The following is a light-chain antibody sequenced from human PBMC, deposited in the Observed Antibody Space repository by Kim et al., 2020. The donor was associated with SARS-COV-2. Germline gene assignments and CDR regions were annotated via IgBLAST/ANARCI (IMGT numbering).Light chain of an antibody. CDR2: DAS. Sequence: GDRVNNTCRGSQSISSWLAWYQQKTRKAPELLIYDASSLESGVPLRFSGSESGTEFTLTVRSLQRDDLAPYYCQQYKSYWTFGQGT. CDR3: QQYKSYWT. V-gene: IGKV1-5*01. J-gene: IGKJ1*01. CDR1: QSISSW.